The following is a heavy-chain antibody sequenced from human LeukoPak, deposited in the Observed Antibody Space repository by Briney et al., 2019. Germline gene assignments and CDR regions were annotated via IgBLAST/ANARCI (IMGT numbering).Heavy chain of an antibody. Sequence: PSETLSLTCTVSGGSISSYYWSWIRQPAGKGLEWIGRIYTSGSTNYNPSLKSRVTMSVDTSKNQFSLKLSSVTAADTAVYYCARGDVVRGVIVWGAFDIWGQGTMVTVSS. D-gene: IGHD3-10*01. V-gene: IGHV4-4*07. CDR1: GGSISSYY. J-gene: IGHJ3*02. CDR3: ARGDVVRGVIVWGAFDI. CDR2: IYTSGST.